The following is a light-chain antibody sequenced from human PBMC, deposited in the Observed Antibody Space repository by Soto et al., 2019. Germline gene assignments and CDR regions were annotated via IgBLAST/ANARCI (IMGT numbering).Light chain of an antibody. CDR2: GAS. Sequence: ETVMTQSPATLSVSPGERASLSCRASQSVSSNLAWYQQKRGQAPRLLIYGASTRATGIPARFSGSGSGTDFTLTISSLQSEDFAVYFCQQYKNWPPLTFGGGTKVEIK. CDR1: QSVSSN. CDR3: QQYKNWPPLT. J-gene: IGKJ4*01. V-gene: IGKV3-15*01.